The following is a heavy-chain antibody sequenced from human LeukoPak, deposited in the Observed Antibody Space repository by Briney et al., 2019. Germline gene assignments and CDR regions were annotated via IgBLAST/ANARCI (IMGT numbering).Heavy chain of an antibody. D-gene: IGHD3-22*01. J-gene: IGHJ4*02. CDR1: GFTVSNTY. V-gene: IGHV3-53*01. CDR3: ARDNYDSSGFT. Sequence: GGSLRLSCAASGFTVSNTYMSWVRQAPGRGLEWVSIIYSGGGTRYADSVKGRFTISRDNSRNTLYLQMNSLRAEDTALYYCARDNYDSSGFTWGQGTLVTVSS. CDR2: IYSGGGT.